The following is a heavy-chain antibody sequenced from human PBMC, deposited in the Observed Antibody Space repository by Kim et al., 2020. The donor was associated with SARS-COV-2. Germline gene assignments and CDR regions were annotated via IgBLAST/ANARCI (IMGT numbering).Heavy chain of an antibody. Sequence: SETLSLTCTVSGGSVSSGSYYWSWIRQPPGKGLEWIGYIYYSGSTNYNPSLKSRVTISVDTSKNQFSLKLSSVTAADTAVYYCARVSGLTAGHLYYYYGMDVWGQGTTVTVSS. CDR3: ARVSGLTAGHLYYYYGMDV. V-gene: IGHV4-61*01. D-gene: IGHD3-3*01. CDR1: GGSVSSGSYY. J-gene: IGHJ6*02. CDR2: IYYSGST.